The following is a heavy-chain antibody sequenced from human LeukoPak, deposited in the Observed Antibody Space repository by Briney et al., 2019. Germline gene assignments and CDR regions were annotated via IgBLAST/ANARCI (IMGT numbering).Heavy chain of an antibody. CDR1: GFIFSTYG. CDR2: IRHDGSIK. J-gene: IGHJ4*02. D-gene: IGHD3-9*01. CDR3: AKDSLADIYY. Sequence: GGSLRLSCAASGFIFSTYGMYWVRQAPGKGLEWVAFIRHDGSIKNYADSVEGRSTISRDNSKNTLYLQMNSLRAEDTAVYYCAKDSLADIYYWGQGTLVTVSS. V-gene: IGHV3-30*02.